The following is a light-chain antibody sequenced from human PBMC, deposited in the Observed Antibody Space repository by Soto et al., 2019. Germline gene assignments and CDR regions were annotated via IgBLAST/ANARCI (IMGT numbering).Light chain of an antibody. CDR1: ESISIW. CDR3: QQYKSSST. Sequence: DVPMNQSSSTLSASVEDTVTIPCRASESISIWLAWYQQKPGKAPNLLINKASSLQSEVPSRFSGSGSGTEFTLTITSLQPDDFGVYYCQQYKSSSTFGQGTKVDI. J-gene: IGKJ1*01. CDR2: KAS. V-gene: IGKV1-5*03.